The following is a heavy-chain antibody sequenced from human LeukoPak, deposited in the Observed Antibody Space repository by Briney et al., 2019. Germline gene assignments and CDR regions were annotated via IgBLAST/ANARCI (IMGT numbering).Heavy chain of an antibody. CDR3: ARDVHCSGGSCYSSNWFDP. D-gene: IGHD2-15*01. Sequence: GGSLRLSCAASGFTFSSYSMNWVRQAPGKGLEWVSSISSSSSYIYYADSVKGRFTISRDNAKNSLYLQMNSLRAEDTAVYYRARDVHCSGGSCYSSNWFDPWGQGTLVTVSS. CDR1: GFTFSSYS. CDR2: ISSSSSYI. V-gene: IGHV3-21*01. J-gene: IGHJ5*02.